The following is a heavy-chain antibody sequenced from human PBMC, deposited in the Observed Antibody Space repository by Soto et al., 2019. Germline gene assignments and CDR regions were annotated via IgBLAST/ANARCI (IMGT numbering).Heavy chain of an antibody. V-gene: IGHV3-23*01. Sequence: PGGSLRLSCAASGFTFSSYAMSWVRQAPGKGLEWVSAISGSGGSTYYADSVKGRFTISRDNSKNTLYLQMNSLRAEDTAVYYCANGPATHYYYYYGMDVWGQGTTVTVSS. CDR2: ISGSGGST. CDR1: GFTFSSYA. CDR3: ANGPATHYYYYYGMDV. D-gene: IGHD1-1*01. J-gene: IGHJ6*02.